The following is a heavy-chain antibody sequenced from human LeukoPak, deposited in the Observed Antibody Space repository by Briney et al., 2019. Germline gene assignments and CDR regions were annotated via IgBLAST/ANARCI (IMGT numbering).Heavy chain of an antibody. CDR3: ARPYYSNYYYYGMDV. Sequence: PGRSLRLSCAASGFTFSSTGMHWVRQAPGKGLEWVGFIWYDGSNKYDADSVKGRFTISRDNSKNTLYLQMNSLRVEDTAVYYCARPYYSNYYYYGMDVWGQGTTVTVSS. D-gene: IGHD4-11*01. V-gene: IGHV3-33*01. CDR2: IWYDGSNK. CDR1: GFTFSSTG. J-gene: IGHJ6*02.